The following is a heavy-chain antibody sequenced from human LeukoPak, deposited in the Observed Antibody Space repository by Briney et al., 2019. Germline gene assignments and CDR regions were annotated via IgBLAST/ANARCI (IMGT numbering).Heavy chain of an antibody. D-gene: IGHD4-17*01. J-gene: IGHJ3*02. V-gene: IGHV3-23*01. CDR1: GFAFSSYA. CDR2: ISGSGGST. Sequence: GGSLRLSCAASGFAFSSYAMSWVRQAPGKGLEWVSAISGSGGSTYYADSVKGRFTISRDNSKNTLYLQMNSLRAEDTAVYYCAKAPHDYGDYLAAFDIWGQGTMVTVSS. CDR3: AKAPHDYGDYLAAFDI.